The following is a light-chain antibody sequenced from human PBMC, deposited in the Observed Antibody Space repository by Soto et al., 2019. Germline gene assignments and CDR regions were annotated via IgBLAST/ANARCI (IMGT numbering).Light chain of an antibody. J-gene: IGKJ4*01. Sequence: IVLTQSPGSLSFSPVERATLSCSASQSVRSSHLAWYQQKPGQAPRLLIYGASSRATGTPDRFSGSGSGTDFTLTISRLEPEDFAVYYCQQYSSSPLTFGGGTKVDIK. CDR3: QQYSSSPLT. CDR2: GAS. V-gene: IGKV3-20*01. CDR1: QSVRSSH.